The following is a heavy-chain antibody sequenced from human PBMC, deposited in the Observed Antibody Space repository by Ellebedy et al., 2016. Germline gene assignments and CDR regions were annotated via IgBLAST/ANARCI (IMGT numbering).Heavy chain of an antibody. D-gene: IGHD3-10*01. CDR1: GFDFDENA. CDR2: IAWNGAWI. Sequence: SLKISXGASGFDFDENAMHWVRQRPGKGLEWVARIAWNGAWIAYADSVKGRFTISRDNEKNFLYLQMSSLRVQDTAFYYCVSGRYGTWSQSYYFDKWGRGTVVTVSS. V-gene: IGHV3-9*01. J-gene: IGHJ4*01. CDR3: VSGRYGTWSQSYYFDK.